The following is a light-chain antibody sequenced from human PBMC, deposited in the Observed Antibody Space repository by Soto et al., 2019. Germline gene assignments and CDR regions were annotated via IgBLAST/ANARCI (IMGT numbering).Light chain of an antibody. J-gene: IGLJ1*01. CDR1: SSDIGGYNY. CDR3: SSYTSTASYV. V-gene: IGLV2-14*03. CDR2: YVT. Sequence: QSVLTQPASVSGSPGQSITISCTGTSSDIGGYNYVSWYQQHPGKAPKLIINYVTNRPSGVSNRFSGSKSGNTASLTISGLQADDEGDYYCSSYTSTASYVFGTGTKAPS.